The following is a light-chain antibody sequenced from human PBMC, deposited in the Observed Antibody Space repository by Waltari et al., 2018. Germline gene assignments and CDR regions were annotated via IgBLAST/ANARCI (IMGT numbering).Light chain of an antibody. V-gene: IGKV4-1*01. J-gene: IGKJ2*01. CDR2: WAS. CDR1: QSVLYSSNNKNY. Sequence: DIVMTQSPDSLAVSLGERATINCKSSQSVLYSSNNKNYLAWYQQKPGQPPKLLIYWASTRDSGLPDRFSGSGSGTDFTLTISSLQAEDVAVYYCQQYYSTPLTFGQGTKLEIK. CDR3: QQYYSTPLT.